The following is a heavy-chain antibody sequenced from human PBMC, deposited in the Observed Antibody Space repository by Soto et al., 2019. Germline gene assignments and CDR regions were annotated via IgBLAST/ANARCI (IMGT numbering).Heavy chain of an antibody. CDR1: GGTFSSYA. CDR2: IIPIFGTA. V-gene: IGHV1-69*01. Sequence: QVQLVQSGAEVKKPGSSVKVSCKASGGTFSSYAISWVRQAPGQGLEWMGGIIPIFGTANYAQKFQGRFTITTDESTSTAYMEQSSLRSEDTAVYYCARGGGYSYGYYYYGMDVWGQGTTVTVSS. CDR3: ARGGGYSYGYYYYGMDV. J-gene: IGHJ6*02. D-gene: IGHD5-18*01.